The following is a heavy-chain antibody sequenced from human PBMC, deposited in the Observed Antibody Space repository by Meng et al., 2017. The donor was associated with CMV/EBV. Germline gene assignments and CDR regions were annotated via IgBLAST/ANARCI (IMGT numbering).Heavy chain of an antibody. Sequence: QITLKEAGPTLVKPTQTLTLTCTFSGFSLSTSGVGVGWIRQPPGKALEWLALIYWDDDKRYSPSLKSGLTITKDTSKNQVVLTMTNMDPVDTATYYCARIAAAGRFDYWGQGTLVTVSS. V-gene: IGHV2-5*02. CDR1: GFSLSTSGVG. CDR2: IYWDDDK. D-gene: IGHD6-13*01. J-gene: IGHJ4*02. CDR3: ARIAAAGRFDY.